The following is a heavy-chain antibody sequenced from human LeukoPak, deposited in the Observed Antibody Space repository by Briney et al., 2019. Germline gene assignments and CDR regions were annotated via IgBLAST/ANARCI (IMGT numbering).Heavy chain of an antibody. CDR1: GFTFSSYA. CDR2: ISGSSGST. J-gene: IGHJ3*02. Sequence: GGSLRLSCAASGFTFSSYAMSWVRQAPGKGLEWVSAISGSSGSTYYADSVKVRFTISRDNSKNTLYLQMNGLRAEDTAVYYCAKDIHSSGWPDAFDIWGQGTMVTVSS. D-gene: IGHD6-19*01. V-gene: IGHV3-23*01. CDR3: AKDIHSSGWPDAFDI.